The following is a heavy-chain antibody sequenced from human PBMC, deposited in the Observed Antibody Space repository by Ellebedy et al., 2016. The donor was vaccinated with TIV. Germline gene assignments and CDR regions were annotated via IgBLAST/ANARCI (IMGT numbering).Heavy chain of an antibody. V-gene: IGHV1-18*04. CDR3: TRGSQRWVDY. D-gene: IGHD1-1*01. J-gene: IGHJ4*02. CDR2: ISPYTGNK. Sequence: AASVKVSCKASGYTFTDYYIHWVRQAPGQGLEWMGWISPYTGNKNYAQKLQGRVTMTADTSTNTAYMDLRSLTSDDTAVYYCTRGSQRWVDYWGQGTLVTVSS. CDR1: GYTFTDYY.